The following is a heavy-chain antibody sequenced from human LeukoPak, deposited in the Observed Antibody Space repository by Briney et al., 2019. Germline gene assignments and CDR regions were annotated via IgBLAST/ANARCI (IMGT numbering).Heavy chain of an antibody. J-gene: IGHJ5*02. Sequence: VASVKVSCKASGGTFSSYAISWVRQAPGQGLEWMGGIIPIFGTANYAQKFQGRVTITADKSTSTAYMELSSLRSEDTAVYYCARAPTYYYDSSGYYSTDNWFDPWGQGTLVTVSS. CDR1: GGTFSSYA. CDR3: ARAPTYYYDSSGYYSTDNWFDP. CDR2: IIPIFGTA. D-gene: IGHD3-22*01. V-gene: IGHV1-69*06.